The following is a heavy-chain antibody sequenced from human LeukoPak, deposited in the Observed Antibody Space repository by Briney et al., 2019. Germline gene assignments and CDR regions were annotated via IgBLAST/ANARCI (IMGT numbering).Heavy chain of an antibody. D-gene: IGHD6-13*01. Sequence: GGSLRLSCAASGFTFSSYAMPWARQAPGKGLEWVAVISYDGSNKYYADSVKGRFTISRDNSKNTLYLQMNSLRAEDTAVYYCARSGYSSSWYGSRLYYFDYWGQGTLVTVSS. CDR1: GFTFSSYA. J-gene: IGHJ4*02. V-gene: IGHV3-30-3*01. CDR3: ARSGYSSSWYGSRLYYFDY. CDR2: ISYDGSNK.